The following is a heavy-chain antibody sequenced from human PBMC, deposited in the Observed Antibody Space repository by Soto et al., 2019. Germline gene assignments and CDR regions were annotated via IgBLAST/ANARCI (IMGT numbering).Heavy chain of an antibody. CDR2: ISPGSRYP. J-gene: IGHJ5*02. D-gene: IGHD2-15*01. CDR3: VRGGGGGLFDP. V-gene: IGHV3-11*06. CDR1: GFTFGDSY. Sequence: GVLRLSCAGSGFTFGDSYMSWIRQAPGKGLEWLSYISPGSRYPAYADSVKGRFTISRDNAGRSLFLQMTSLTAEDTAMYYCVRGGGGGLFDPWGQGTMVTVSS.